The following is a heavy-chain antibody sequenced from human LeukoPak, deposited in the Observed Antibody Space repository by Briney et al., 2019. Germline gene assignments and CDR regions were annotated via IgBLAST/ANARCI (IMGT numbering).Heavy chain of an antibody. V-gene: IGHV1-2*02. J-gene: IGHJ4*02. CDR1: GYTFTGYY. CDR2: INPNSGGT. CDR3: ARDDGYCSCASCSAELDY. Sequence: ASVKVSCKASGYTFTGYYMHWVRQAPGQGLEWMGWINPNSGGTSYAQKFQGRVTMTRDTSISTAYMELSRLRSDDTAVYYCARDDGYCSCASCSAELDYWGQGTLVTVSS. D-gene: IGHD2-2*03.